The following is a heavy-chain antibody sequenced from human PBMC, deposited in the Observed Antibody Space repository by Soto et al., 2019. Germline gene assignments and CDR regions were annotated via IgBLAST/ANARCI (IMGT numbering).Heavy chain of an antibody. Sequence: QITLKESGPTLVKPTQTLTLTCTFSGFSLSTSGVGVGWIRQPPGKALEWLALIYWDDDKRYSPSLKSRLTITNDTTKNQVVLTMTNMDPVDTATYYCAHSYPDYYDSSGYYPSAEYFQHWGQGTLVTVSS. CDR2: IYWDDDK. D-gene: IGHD3-22*01. CDR1: GFSLSTSGVG. J-gene: IGHJ1*01. V-gene: IGHV2-5*02. CDR3: AHSYPDYYDSSGYYPSAEYFQH.